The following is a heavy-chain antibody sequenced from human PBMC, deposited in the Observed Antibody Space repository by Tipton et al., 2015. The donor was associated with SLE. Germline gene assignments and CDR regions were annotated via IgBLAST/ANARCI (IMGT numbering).Heavy chain of an antibody. V-gene: IGHV3-74*01. Sequence: SLRLSCAASGFTFSSYGMHWVRQAPGKGLVWVSRINSDGSSTSYADSVKGRFTISRDNSKNTLYLKMNSLRAEDTAVYYCAKVGFGGVDYWGQGTLVSVSS. CDR3: AKVGFGGVDY. CDR2: INSDGSST. D-gene: IGHD3-10*01. CDR1: GFTFSSYG. J-gene: IGHJ4*02.